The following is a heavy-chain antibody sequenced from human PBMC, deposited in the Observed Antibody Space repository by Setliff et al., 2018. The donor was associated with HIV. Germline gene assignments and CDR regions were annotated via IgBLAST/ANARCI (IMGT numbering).Heavy chain of an antibody. CDR2: ISGYNGHT. J-gene: IGHJ3*02. CDR3: AGEYFGSGSYVRSFDI. D-gene: IGHD3-10*01. CDR1: GYTFSSYS. V-gene: IGHV1-18*01. Sequence: GASVKVSCKASGYTFSSYSISWVRQAPGQGLEWMGWISGYNGHTNYARKFQGRVIMTTDTSTSTAYMELRSLRSDDTAVYYCAGEYFGSGSYVRSFDIWGQGTLVTVSS.